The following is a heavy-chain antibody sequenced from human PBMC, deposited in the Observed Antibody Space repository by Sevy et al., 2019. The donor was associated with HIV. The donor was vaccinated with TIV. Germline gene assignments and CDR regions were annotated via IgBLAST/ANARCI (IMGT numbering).Heavy chain of an antibody. D-gene: IGHD3-22*01. CDR1: GFTFSSYA. J-gene: IGHJ3*02. V-gene: IGHV3-30-3*01. Sequence: GGSLRLSCAASGFTFSSYAMHWVRQAPGKGLEWVAVISYDGSNKYYADSVKGRFTISRDNSKNTLYLQMNSLRAEDTAVYYCASPYDSSGHDAFDNWGQRTMVTVSS. CDR3: ASPYDSSGHDAFDN. CDR2: ISYDGSNK.